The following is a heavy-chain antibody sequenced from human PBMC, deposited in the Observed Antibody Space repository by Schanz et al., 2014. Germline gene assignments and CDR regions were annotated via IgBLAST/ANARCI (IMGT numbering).Heavy chain of an antibody. CDR3: AKFLYDDPS. V-gene: IGHV4-39*01. D-gene: IGHD3-3*01. CDR2: IYYRGNT. J-gene: IGHJ5*02. Sequence: QLQLQESGPGLVKPSETLSLTCTVSGGSISSSSYYWGWIRQTSGKGLEWIGSIYYRGNTYYNPSLKSRVPIPVAPSKNQFSLKLSSVTAADTAVYYCAKFLYDDPSWGQGILVTVSS. CDR1: GGSISSSSYY.